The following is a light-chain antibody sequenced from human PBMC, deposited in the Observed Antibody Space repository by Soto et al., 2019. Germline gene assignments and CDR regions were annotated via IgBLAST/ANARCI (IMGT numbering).Light chain of an antibody. V-gene: IGKV3-20*01. J-gene: IGKJ1*01. Sequence: EIVLTQSPATLSLSPGERATLSCRASQSVSSNYLAWYQQKPGQAPRLLIFAASSRNTGIPDRFSGSGSGTDFTLTISRLEPEDFAVYHCQQYGTSPRTFGQGTKVEIK. CDR3: QQYGTSPRT. CDR1: QSVSSNY. CDR2: AAS.